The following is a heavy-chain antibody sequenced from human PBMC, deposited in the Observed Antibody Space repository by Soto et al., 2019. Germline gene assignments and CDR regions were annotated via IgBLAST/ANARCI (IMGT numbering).Heavy chain of an antibody. CDR2: IYYSGFT. CDR3: ARDQNSSGYLDY. V-gene: IGHV4-59*11. D-gene: IGHD3-22*01. J-gene: IGHJ4*02. CDR1: GGSISSHY. Sequence: SETLSLTCTVSGGSISSHYWSWIRQPPGKGLDWIGYIYYSGFTDYNPSLKSRVTISEDTSKNQFSLRLTSVTAADTAVYYCARDQNSSGYLDYWGQGILVTVSS.